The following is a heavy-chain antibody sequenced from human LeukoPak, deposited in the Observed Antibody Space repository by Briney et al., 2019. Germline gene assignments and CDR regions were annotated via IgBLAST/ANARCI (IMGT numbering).Heavy chain of an antibody. Sequence: PSQTLSLTCTVSGDSISSDDYYWSWIRQPPGKGLEWIGCIYYSGSTNYNPSLKSRVTISVDTSKNQFSLKLSSVTAADTAVYYCARSKASGAFNWFDPWGQGTLVTVSS. CDR2: IYYSGST. V-gene: IGHV4-30-4*01. D-gene: IGHD3-10*01. J-gene: IGHJ5*02. CDR3: ARSKASGAFNWFDP. CDR1: GDSISSDDYY.